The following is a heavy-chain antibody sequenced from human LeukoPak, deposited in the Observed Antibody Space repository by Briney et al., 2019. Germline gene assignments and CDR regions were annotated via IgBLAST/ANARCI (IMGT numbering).Heavy chain of an antibody. D-gene: IGHD3-22*01. CDR3: AREGDSSGSSQENYYYYGMDV. V-gene: IGHV1-69*13. CDR1: GGTFSSYA. CDR2: IIPIFGTA. J-gene: IGHJ6*02. Sequence: SVKVSCKASGGTFSSYAISWVRQAPGQGLEWMGGIIPIFGTANYAQKFQGRVTITADESTSTAYMELSSLRSEDAAVYYCAREGDSSGSSQENYYYYGMDVWGQGTTVTVSS.